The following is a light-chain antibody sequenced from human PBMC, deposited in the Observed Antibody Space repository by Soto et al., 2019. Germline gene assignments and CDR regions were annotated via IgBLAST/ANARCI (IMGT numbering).Light chain of an antibody. CDR1: QGISNY. CDR2: AAS. J-gene: IGKJ2*01. CDR3: QKYNSAPF. V-gene: IGKV1-27*01. Sequence: DIQMTQSPSSLSASVGDRVTITCRASQGISNYLAWYQQKPGKVPKLLIYAASTLQSGVPSRFSGSGSGTDFTLPISSLQPEDVATYYCQKYNSAPFFGQGTKLEIK.